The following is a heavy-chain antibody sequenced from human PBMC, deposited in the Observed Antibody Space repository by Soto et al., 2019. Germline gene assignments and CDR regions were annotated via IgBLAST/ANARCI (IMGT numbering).Heavy chain of an antibody. CDR1: GGSFSGYS. CDR3: ASAAEKLLIPPTFHS. CDR2: INHTGST. V-gene: IGHV4-34*01. D-gene: IGHD2-15*01. J-gene: IGHJ4*02. Sequence: KASETLSLTCAVYGGSFSGYSWTWIRQPPGTGLEWIGEINHTGSTNYNPSLKSRVTISVDTSKNQLSLKLSSVTAADTAVYYCASAAEKLLIPPTFHSWGPGTLVTVSS.